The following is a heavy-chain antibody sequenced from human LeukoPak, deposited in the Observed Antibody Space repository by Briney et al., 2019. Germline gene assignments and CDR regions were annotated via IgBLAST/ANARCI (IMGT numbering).Heavy chain of an antibody. CDR2: IIPIFGTA. D-gene: IGHD6-6*01. J-gene: IGHJ3*02. CDR1: GGTFSSYA. V-gene: IGHV1-69*05. CDR3: ARGPEYSSSRGPRSHAFDI. Sequence: SVKVSCKASGGTFSSYAISWVRQAPGQGLEWMGGIIPIFGTANYAQKFQGRVTMTRNTSISTAYMELSSLRSEDTAVYYCARGPEYSSSRGPRSHAFDIWGQGTMVTVSS.